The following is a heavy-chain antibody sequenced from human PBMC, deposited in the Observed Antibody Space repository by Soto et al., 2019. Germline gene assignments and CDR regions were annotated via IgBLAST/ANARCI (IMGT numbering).Heavy chain of an antibody. CDR2: INAGNGNT. D-gene: IGHD3-16*02. J-gene: IGHJ3*02. V-gene: IGHV1-3*01. CDR1: GYTFTGYA. CDR3: AAGDYIWGSYRAIRADDAFDI. Sequence: ASVKVSCKASGYTFTGYAMHWVRQAPGQRLERMGWINAGNGNTKYSQKFQGRVTITRDTSASTAYMELSSLRSEDTAVYYCAAGDYIWGSYRAIRADDAFDIWGQETMVTVSS.